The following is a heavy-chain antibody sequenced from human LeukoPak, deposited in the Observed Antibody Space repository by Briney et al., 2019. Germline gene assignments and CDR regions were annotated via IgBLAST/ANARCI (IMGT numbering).Heavy chain of an antibody. Sequence: PSETLSLTCAVYGGSFSGYYWSWIRQPPGKGLEWIGEINHSGSTNYNPSLKSRVTISVDTSKNQFSLRLSSVTAADTAVYYCARDFSGSYKNWFDPWGQGTLVTVSS. D-gene: IGHD1-26*01. CDR2: INHSGST. CDR3: ARDFSGSYKNWFDP. CDR1: GGSFSGYY. J-gene: IGHJ5*02. V-gene: IGHV4-34*01.